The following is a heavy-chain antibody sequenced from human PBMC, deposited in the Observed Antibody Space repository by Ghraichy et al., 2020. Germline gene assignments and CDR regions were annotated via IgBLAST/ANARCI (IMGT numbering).Heavy chain of an antibody. CDR2: IKQDGSEK. CDR3: VRGMGWYFGY. CDR1: GFTFSRDW. Sequence: GESLNISCAASGFTFSRDWMHWVRQAPGQGLEWVATIKQDGSEKVYVDSVKGRFTISRDNAKNSLYLQLNSLRDEDTAVYYCVRGMGWYFGYWGQGTLVTVSS. V-gene: IGHV3-7*03. J-gene: IGHJ4*02. D-gene: IGHD6-19*01.